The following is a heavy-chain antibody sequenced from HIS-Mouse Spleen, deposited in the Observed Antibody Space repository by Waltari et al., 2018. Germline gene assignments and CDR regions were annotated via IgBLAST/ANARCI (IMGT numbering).Heavy chain of an antibody. CDR2: IYYSGST. Sequence: QLQLQESGPGLVKPSETLSLPCTVSGGSISSSSYYWGWLRQPPGKGLEWIGSIYYSGSTYYNPSLKSRVTISVDTSKNQFSLKLSSVTAADTAVYYCASRYSSSSQFGYWGQGTLVTVSS. J-gene: IGHJ4*02. CDR3: ASRYSSSSQFGY. V-gene: IGHV4-39*07. CDR1: GGSISSSSYY. D-gene: IGHD6-6*01.